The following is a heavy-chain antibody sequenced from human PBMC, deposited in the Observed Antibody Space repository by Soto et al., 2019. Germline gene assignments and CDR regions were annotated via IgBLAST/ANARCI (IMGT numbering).Heavy chain of an antibody. CDR1: GDSISSNNYY. J-gene: IGHJ4*02. V-gene: IGHV4-39*07. D-gene: IGHD4-17*01. Sequence: SETLSLTCSVSGDSISSNNYYWSWIRQPPGKGLEWIGEINHSGSTNYNPSLKSRVTISVDTSKNQFSLKLSSVTAADTAVYYCARGAIDYGGDFDYWGQGTLVTVSS. CDR2: INHSGST. CDR3: ARGAIDYGGDFDY.